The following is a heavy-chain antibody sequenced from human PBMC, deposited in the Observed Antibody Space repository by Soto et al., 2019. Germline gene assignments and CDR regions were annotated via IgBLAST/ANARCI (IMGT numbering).Heavy chain of an antibody. Sequence: QLQLQESGSGLVKPSQTLSLTCAVSGGSISSGGYSWSWIRQPPGKGLEWIGYIYHSGSTYYNPSPXSXXPISGDSSKNQFSLKLSSVTAADTAVYYCARVPSPWGQGTLVTVSS. CDR3: ARVPSP. CDR2: IYHSGST. J-gene: IGHJ5*02. CDR1: GGSISSGGYS. V-gene: IGHV4-30-2*01.